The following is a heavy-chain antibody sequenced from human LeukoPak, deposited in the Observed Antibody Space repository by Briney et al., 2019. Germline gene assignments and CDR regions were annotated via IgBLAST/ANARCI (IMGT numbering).Heavy chain of an antibody. CDR2: IYSGGGT. Sequence: GGSLRLSCAASGFTVSSNYMSWVRQAPGRGLEWVSVIYSGGGTYSADSVKGRFTISKDNSKNTLYLQMNSLRAEDTAIYYCARTVTTAHFDYWGQGTLVTVSS. J-gene: IGHJ4*02. D-gene: IGHD4-17*01. V-gene: IGHV3-53*01. CDR3: ARTVTTAHFDY. CDR1: GFTVSSNY.